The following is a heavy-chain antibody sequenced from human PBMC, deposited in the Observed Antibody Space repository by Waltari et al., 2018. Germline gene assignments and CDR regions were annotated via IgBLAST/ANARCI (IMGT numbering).Heavy chain of an antibody. Sequence: QVQLQESGPGLVKPSETLSLTCTVSGGSISRYYWIWIRQPAGKGLAWIGHINTSGSTNHNPSRKSRVTMLVDTSKNQFALNLTSVTAADTAVYYCASEDYVDKVKYFHHCGHRTRVTVSS. CDR2: INTSGST. V-gene: IGHV4-4*07. J-gene: IGHJ1*01. CDR3: ASEDYVDKVKYFHH. D-gene: IGHD4-17*01. CDR1: GGSISRYY.